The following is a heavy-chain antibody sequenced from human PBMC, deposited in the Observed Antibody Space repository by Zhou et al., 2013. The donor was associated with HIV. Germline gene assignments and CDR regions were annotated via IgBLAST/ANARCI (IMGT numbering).Heavy chain of an antibody. Sequence: QVQLVQSGAEVKKPGSSVKVSCKASGGTFSSYAISWVRQAPGQGLEWMGRIIPILGIANYAQKFQGRVTITADKSTSTAYMELSSLRSEDTAVYYCARDGIDVLVVYAMGYWGQGTLVTVSS. V-gene: IGHV1-69*04. D-gene: IGHD2-8*02. CDR3: ARDGIDVLVVYAMGY. CDR2: IIPILGIA. J-gene: IGHJ4*02. CDR1: GGTFSSYA.